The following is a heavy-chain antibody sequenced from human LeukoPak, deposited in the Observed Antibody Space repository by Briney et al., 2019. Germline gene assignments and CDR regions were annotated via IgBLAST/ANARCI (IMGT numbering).Heavy chain of an antibody. Sequence: PGGSLRLSCAASGFTFSSCSMNWVRQAPGKGLEWVSSISSSSSYKYYAYSVKGRFSISRDNAKNSLYLQMNSPRAQDTAVYYCARGPDTKPIKIKRYYMDLWRKGTTVTVSS. CDR3: ARGPDTKPIKIKRYYMDL. CDR1: GFTFSSCS. D-gene: IGHD2-8*01. J-gene: IGHJ6*03. V-gene: IGHV3-21*01. CDR2: ISSSSSYK.